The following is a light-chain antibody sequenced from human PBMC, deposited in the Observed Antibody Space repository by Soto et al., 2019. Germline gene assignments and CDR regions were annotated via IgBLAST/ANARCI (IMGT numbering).Light chain of an antibody. CDR3: SSYAGSNNWV. V-gene: IGLV2-8*01. CDR2: EVS. Sequence: QSALTQPPSASGSPGQSVTISCTGTSSDVGGYNYVSWYQQHPGKAPKLMIYEVSKRPSGVPDRFSGSKSGNTASLTVSGLQAEAEADYACSSYAGSNNWVFGGGTKLTVL. CDR1: SSDVGGYNY. J-gene: IGLJ3*02.